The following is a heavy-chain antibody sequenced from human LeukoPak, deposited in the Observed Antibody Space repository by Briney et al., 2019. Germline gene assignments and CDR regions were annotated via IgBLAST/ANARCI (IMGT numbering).Heavy chain of an antibody. CDR1: GGTFSSYA. Sequence: GASVKVSCKASGGTFSSYAISWVRQAPGQGLEWMGRIIPILGIANYAQKFQGRVTITADKSTSTAYMELSSLRSEDTAVYYCARELYGDDSSEMIYYGMDIWGQGTTVTVSS. V-gene: IGHV1-69*04. CDR3: ARELYGDDSSEMIYYGMDI. D-gene: IGHD3-22*01. CDR2: IIPILGIA. J-gene: IGHJ6*02.